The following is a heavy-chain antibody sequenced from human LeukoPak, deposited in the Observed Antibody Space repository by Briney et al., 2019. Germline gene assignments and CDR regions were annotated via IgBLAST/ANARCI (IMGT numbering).Heavy chain of an antibody. CDR1: GYTFTGYY. V-gene: IGHV1-2*02. D-gene: IGHD3-9*01. J-gene: IGHJ6*02. CDR2: INPNSGGT. CDR3: ARDRYDILTGPAVYYYYYGMDV. Sequence: ASVKVSCKASGYTFTGYYMHWVRQAPGQGLEWIGWINPNSGGTNYAQKFQGRVTMTRDTSISTAYMELSRLRSDDTAVYYCARDRYDILTGPAVYYYYYGMDVWGQGTTVTVSS.